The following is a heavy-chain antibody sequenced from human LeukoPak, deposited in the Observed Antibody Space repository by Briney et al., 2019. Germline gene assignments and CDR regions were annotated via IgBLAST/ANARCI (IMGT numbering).Heavy chain of an antibody. D-gene: IGHD1-26*01. J-gene: IGHJ4*02. Sequence: SETLSLTCTVSGGSISSSSYYWGWIRQPPGKGLEWIGSIYYSGSTYYNPSLKSRVTISVDTSKNQFSLKLSSVTAADTAVYYCARGVVYSGSYFDYWGQGTLVTVSS. V-gene: IGHV4-39*07. CDR3: ARGVVYSGSYFDY. CDR1: GGSISSSSYY. CDR2: IYYSGST.